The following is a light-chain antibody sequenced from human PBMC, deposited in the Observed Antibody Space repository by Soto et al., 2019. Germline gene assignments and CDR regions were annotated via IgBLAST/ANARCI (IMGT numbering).Light chain of an antibody. CDR2: GAS. V-gene: IGKV1-39*01. J-gene: IGKJ1*01. Sequence: DIQMTQSPSSLSAFVGDRVTITCRASQSITNFLNWYQQEPGKAPKLLIFGASSLQSGVPSRFSGTGSGTDFTLTISSLRPEDFAMYYCQQSSGNPWTFGQGTRVEIK. CDR3: QQSSGNPWT. CDR1: QSITNF.